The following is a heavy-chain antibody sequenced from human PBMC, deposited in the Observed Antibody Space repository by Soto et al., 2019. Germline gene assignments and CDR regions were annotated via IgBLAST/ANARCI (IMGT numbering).Heavy chain of an antibody. Sequence: SVKGSCEGSGGTFSSYAINCVGQAPGQGLEWMGGIIPIFGTANYAQKFQGRVTITADESTSTAYMELSSLRSEDTAVYYCAVKIDYGDFNWFDPWGQGTLVTSPQ. J-gene: IGHJ5*02. CDR3: AVKIDYGDFNWFDP. CDR1: GGTFSSYA. D-gene: IGHD4-17*01. CDR2: IIPIFGTA. V-gene: IGHV1-69*13.